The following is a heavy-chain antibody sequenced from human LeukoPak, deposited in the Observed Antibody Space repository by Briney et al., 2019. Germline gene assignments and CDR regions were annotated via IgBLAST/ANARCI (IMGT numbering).Heavy chain of an antibody. CDR1: GYTFTSYD. Sequence: GASVKVSCKASGYTFTSYDINWVRQATGQGLEWMGWMNPNSGNTGYAQKFQGRVTITRNTSISTAYMELSSLRSEDTAVYYCARDLITMIVGRGYNAFDIWGQGTMVTVSS. V-gene: IGHV1-8*03. CDR2: MNPNSGNT. J-gene: IGHJ3*02. CDR3: ARDLITMIVGRGYNAFDI. D-gene: IGHD3-22*01.